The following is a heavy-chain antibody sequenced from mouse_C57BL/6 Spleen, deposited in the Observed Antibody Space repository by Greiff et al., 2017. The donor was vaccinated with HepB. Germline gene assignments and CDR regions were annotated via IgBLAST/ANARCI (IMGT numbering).Heavy chain of an antibody. V-gene: IGHV1-64*01. CDR2: IHPNSGST. D-gene: IGHD1-1*01. J-gene: IGHJ2*01. Sequence: VQLQQSGAELVKPGASVKLSCKASGYTFTSYWMHWVKQRPGQGLEWIGMIHPNSGSTNYNEKFKSKATLTVDKSSSTAYMQLSSLTSEDSAVYYCARRPLLGGSSYFDYWGQGTTLTVSS. CDR3: ARRPLLGGSSYFDY. CDR1: GYTFTSYW.